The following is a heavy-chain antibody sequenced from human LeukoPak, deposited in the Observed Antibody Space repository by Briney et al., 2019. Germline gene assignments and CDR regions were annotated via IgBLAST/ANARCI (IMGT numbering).Heavy chain of an antibody. D-gene: IGHD5-18*01. CDR1: GFPFSTYA. CDR2: ITGSGGFT. Sequence: PGGSLRLSCAASGFPFSTYAMNWVRQAPGKGLEWVSVITGSGGFTQYADSVKGRFTISRDNSKNTVYLQMNSLRAEDTAVYYCAKEHVDTAMGFDYWGQGTLVTVSS. CDR3: AKEHVDTAMGFDY. V-gene: IGHV3-23*01. J-gene: IGHJ4*01.